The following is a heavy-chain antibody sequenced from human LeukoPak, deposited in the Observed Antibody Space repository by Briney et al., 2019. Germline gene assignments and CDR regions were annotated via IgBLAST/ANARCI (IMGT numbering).Heavy chain of an antibody. J-gene: IGHJ6*03. D-gene: IGHD3-16*02. CDR1: NYPLTSYYF. CDR2: IFHSGIA. Sequence: SETLTLTCAVSNYPLTSYYFWVWVRQPPGQGLEWIGQIFHSGIAHYTPSVKSRVTMSVDTPRTQFSVNLNSVTAADTAVYFCGRAGLGTAYHRFYYYMDVWGKGTTVTVPS. V-gene: IGHV4-38-2*01. CDR3: GRAGLGTAYHRFYYYMDV.